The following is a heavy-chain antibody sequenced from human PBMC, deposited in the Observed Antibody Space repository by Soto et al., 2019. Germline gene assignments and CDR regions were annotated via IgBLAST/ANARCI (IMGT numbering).Heavy chain of an antibody. CDR1: GFTFSSYA. Sequence: GESLKISCAASGFTFSSYAMSWVRQAPGKGLEWVSSISGSGGTTYYADSVKGRFTISRDNSKNTLYLQMNSLRAEDTAMYYCAKDRTTTGTTVRFDPWGQGTLVTVSS. V-gene: IGHV3-23*01. D-gene: IGHD1-1*01. CDR3: AKDRTTTGTTVRFDP. CDR2: ISGSGGTT. J-gene: IGHJ5*02.